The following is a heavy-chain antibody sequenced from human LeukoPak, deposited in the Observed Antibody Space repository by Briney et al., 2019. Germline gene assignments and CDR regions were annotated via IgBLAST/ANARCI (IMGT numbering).Heavy chain of an antibody. CDR2: IYYSGRT. D-gene: IGHD3-22*01. CDR3: ARRRYYDGSGYLV. V-gene: IGHV4-39*01. J-gene: IGHJ1*01. CDR1: GDSVSRSDSY. Sequence: SETLSLTCSVSGDSVSRSDSYWDWIRQPPGKVLEWIGTIYYSGRTYYSPSLKSRVTMSVDPSNNQFSLNLRSVTAADTAVYYCARRRYYDGSGYLVWGQGTLLSVSS.